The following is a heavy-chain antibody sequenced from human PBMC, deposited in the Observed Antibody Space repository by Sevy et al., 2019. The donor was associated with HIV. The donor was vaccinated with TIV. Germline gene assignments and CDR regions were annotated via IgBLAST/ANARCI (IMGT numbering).Heavy chain of an antibody. V-gene: IGHV1-18*01. J-gene: IGHJ5*02. Sequence: ASVKVSCKASGYTFTRYGISWVRQAPGQGLEWMGWISAYNGNTNYAQELQGRVTMTTDTSTSTAYMELRSLRSDDTAVYYCARSITGTTPYNWLDPWGQGTLVTVSS. CDR3: ARSITGTTPYNWLDP. CDR1: GYTFTRYG. D-gene: IGHD1-7*01. CDR2: ISAYNGNT.